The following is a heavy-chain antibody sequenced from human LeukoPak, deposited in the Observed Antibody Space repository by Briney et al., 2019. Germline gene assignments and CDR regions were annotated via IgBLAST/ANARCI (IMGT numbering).Heavy chain of an antibody. V-gene: IGHV3-7*01. J-gene: IGHJ4*02. Sequence: GGSLRLSCAASGFTFSTYWMTWVRQAPGKGLEWVANIKQDGSEKYYVDSVKGRFTISRDNAKNSLYLQMNSLRAEDTAVYYCASPTIFGVVTDYWGQGTLVTVSS. D-gene: IGHD3-3*01. CDR1: GFTFSTYW. CDR2: IKQDGSEK. CDR3: ASPTIFGVVTDY.